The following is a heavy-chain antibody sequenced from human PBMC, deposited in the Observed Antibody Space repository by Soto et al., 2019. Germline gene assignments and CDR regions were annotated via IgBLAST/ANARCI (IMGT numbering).Heavy chain of an antibody. V-gene: IGHV1-2*04. CDR1: GYTFTGYY. CDR2: INPNSGGT. CDR3: ARARSGRRRYYYYYYMDV. J-gene: IGHJ6*03. D-gene: IGHD2-15*01. Sequence: ASVKVSCKASGYTFTGYYMHWVRQAPGQGLEWMGRINPNSGGTNYAQKFQGWVAMTRDTSISTAYMELSRLRSDDTAVYYCARARSGRRRYYYYYYMDVWGKGTTVTVSS.